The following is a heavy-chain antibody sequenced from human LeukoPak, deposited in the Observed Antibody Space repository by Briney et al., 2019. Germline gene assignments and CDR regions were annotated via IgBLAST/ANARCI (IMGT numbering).Heavy chain of an antibody. CDR2: IYHSGST. D-gene: IGHD3-10*01. V-gene: IGHV4-38-2*01. Sequence: SETLSLTCAVSGYSISSGYYWGWVRQPPGKGLEWIGSIYHSGSTYYTPSLKSRVTISVDTSKNQFFLKVTSVTAADTAVYYCARRTGSGSYYVDFWGQGTVVTVSS. CDR1: GYSISSGYY. CDR3: ARRTGSGSYYVDF. J-gene: IGHJ4*02.